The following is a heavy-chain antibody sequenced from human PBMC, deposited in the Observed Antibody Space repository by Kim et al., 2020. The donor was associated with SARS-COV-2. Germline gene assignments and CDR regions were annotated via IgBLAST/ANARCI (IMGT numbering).Heavy chain of an antibody. CDR2: ISSSSSTI. D-gene: IGHD2-2*01. Sequence: GGSLRLSCAASGFTFSSYSMNWVRQAPGKGLEWVSYISSSSSTIYYADSVKGRFTISRDNAKNSLYLQMNSLRDEDTAVYYCARDIVVPAARNYYYYYYMDIWGKGTTVTVYS. J-gene: IGHJ6*03. CDR1: GFTFSSYS. CDR3: ARDIVVPAARNYYYYYYMDI. V-gene: IGHV3-48*02.